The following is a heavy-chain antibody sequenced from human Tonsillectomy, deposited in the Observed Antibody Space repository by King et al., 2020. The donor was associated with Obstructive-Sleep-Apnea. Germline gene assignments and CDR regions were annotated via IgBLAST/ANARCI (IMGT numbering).Heavy chain of an antibody. Sequence: EGQLVQSGAEVKKPGESLKISCKGSGYSFTSYWIGWVRQMTGKGLEWMGIIYPSDSDARYSPAFQGQVTISVDKSISTAYLQWSSLKASDTAMYFCARQGSGGDYPFDYWGQGTLVTVSS. D-gene: IGHD4-17*01. J-gene: IGHJ4*02. CDR3: ARQGSGGDYPFDY. CDR1: GYSFTSYW. CDR2: IYPSDSDA. V-gene: IGHV5-51*01.